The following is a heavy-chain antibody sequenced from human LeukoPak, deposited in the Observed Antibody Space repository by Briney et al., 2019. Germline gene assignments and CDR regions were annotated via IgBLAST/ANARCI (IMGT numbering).Heavy chain of an antibody. CDR2: ISGSGGST. D-gene: IGHD3-22*01. V-gene: IGHV3-23*01. J-gene: IGHJ3*02. CDR3: ATPIDNYYDSSGYYYVAAFDI. Sequence: GGSLRLSCAASGFTFSSYAMSWVRQAPGKGLEWVSAISGSGGSTYYADSVKGRFTISRDNSKNTLYLQMNNLRAEDTAVYYCATPIDNYYDSSGYYYVAAFDIWGQGTMVTVSS. CDR1: GFTFSSYA.